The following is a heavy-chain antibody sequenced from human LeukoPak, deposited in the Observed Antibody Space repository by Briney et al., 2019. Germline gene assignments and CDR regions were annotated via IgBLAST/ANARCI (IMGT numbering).Heavy chain of an antibody. Sequence: PSETLSLTCTVSGGSISSYYWSWIRQPPGKELEWIGYIYYSGSTNYNPSLKSRVTISVDTSKNQFSLKLSSVTAADTAVYYCARHREGTLDYWGQGTLVTVSS. CDR2: IYYSGST. CDR1: GGSISSYY. D-gene: IGHD1-14*01. CDR3: ARHREGTLDY. J-gene: IGHJ4*02. V-gene: IGHV4-59*01.